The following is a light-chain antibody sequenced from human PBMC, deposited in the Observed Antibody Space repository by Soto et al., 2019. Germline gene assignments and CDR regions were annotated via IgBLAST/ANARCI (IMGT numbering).Light chain of an antibody. CDR2: KAS. CDR1: QSISSW. V-gene: IGKV1-5*03. J-gene: IGKJ1*01. CDR3: QQYNSWWT. Sequence: DIQMTQSPSTLSASVGDRVTITCRASQSISSWLAWYQQKPGKAPKLLIYKASSLESGVPSRFSGSGSGTEFTLTISSLQPDDFATYYCQQYNSWWTFGQGIKVDIK.